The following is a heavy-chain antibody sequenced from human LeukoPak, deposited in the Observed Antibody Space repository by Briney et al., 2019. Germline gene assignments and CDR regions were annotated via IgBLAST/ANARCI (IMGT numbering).Heavy chain of an antibody. Sequence: PSGGSLRLSCAASGFTFSSYSINWVRQALGKGLEWVSYISSTSSAIYYADSVKGRFTISRDNAKNSLYLQMNSLRAEDTAVYYCARVIGSYGDSAYWGQGTLVTVSS. D-gene: IGHD1-26*01. J-gene: IGHJ4*02. V-gene: IGHV3-48*04. CDR1: GFTFSSYS. CDR3: ARVIGSYGDSAY. CDR2: ISSTSSAI.